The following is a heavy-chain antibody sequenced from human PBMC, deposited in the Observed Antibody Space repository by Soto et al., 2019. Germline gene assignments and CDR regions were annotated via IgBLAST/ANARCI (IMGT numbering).Heavy chain of an antibody. D-gene: IGHD1-26*01. CDR3: AKDRGGRIVGTRLDF. Sequence: GGSLRLSCAASGFTFSSYAMNWGRQAPGKGLEWVSVISGSGGSTYYADSVKGRFTISRDNSRNTLYLQMNSLRVEDTAVYYCAKDRGGRIVGTRLDFWGQGTPVTVSS. J-gene: IGHJ4*02. CDR1: GFTFSSYA. V-gene: IGHV3-23*01. CDR2: ISGSGGST.